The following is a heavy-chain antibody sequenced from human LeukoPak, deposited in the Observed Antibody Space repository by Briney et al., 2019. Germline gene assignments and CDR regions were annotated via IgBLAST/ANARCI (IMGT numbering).Heavy chain of an antibody. V-gene: IGHV1-18*01. CDR1: GFTFTSYG. J-gene: IGHJ4*02. CDR2: ISAYNGNT. CDR3: ARDLIAAAPGGY. D-gene: IGHD6-13*01. Sequence: PWASVKVSCTASGFTFTSYGISWVRQAPGQGLEWMGWISAYNGNTNYAQKLQGRVTMTTDTSTNTAYMELRSLRSDDTAVYYCARDLIAAAPGGYWGQGTLVTVSS.